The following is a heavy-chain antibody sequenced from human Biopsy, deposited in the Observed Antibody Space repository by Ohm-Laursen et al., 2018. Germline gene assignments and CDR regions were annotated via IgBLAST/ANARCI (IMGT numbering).Heavy chain of an antibody. J-gene: IGHJ1*01. CDR3: ATKLTGYFHH. CDR2: NIPILGTG. Sequence: ASVKVSCKAPGGTVSNYGVNWVRQSPGQGLVWLGGNIPILGTGNYAQKFQDRVTVAADTSTSTATMELRSLRSDDTAVYYCATKLTGYFHHWGQGTLVIVSS. D-gene: IGHD3-9*01. V-gene: IGHV1-69*06. CDR1: GGTVSNYG.